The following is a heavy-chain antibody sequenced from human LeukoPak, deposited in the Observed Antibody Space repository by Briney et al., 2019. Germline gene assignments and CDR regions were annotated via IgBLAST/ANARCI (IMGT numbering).Heavy chain of an antibody. D-gene: IGHD2-2*01. CDR3: ARDIVVVPAATEDYYYYGMDV. V-gene: IGHV1-46*01. CDR2: INPSGGST. Sequence: GASVKVSSKASGYTFTSYYMHWVRQAPGQGLEWMGIINPSGGSTSYAQKFQGRVTMTRDTSTSTVYMELSSLRSEDTAVYYCARDIVVVPAATEDYYYYGMDVWGKGTTVTVSS. J-gene: IGHJ6*04. CDR1: GYTFTSYY.